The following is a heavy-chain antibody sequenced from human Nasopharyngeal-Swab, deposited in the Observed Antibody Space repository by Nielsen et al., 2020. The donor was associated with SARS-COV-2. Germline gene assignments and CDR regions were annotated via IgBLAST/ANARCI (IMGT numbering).Heavy chain of an antibody. CDR2: ISSSSSTI. CDR1: GFTFSSYW. D-gene: IGHD6-13*01. V-gene: IGHV3-48*02. J-gene: IGHJ4*02. Sequence: GESLKISCAASGFTFSSYWMTLVRQAPGKGLEWVSYISSSSSTIYYADSVKGRFTISRDNAKNSLYLQMNSLRDEDTAVYYCARDLSSRGSSWYSAFDYWGQGTLVTVSS. CDR3: ARDLSSRGSSWYSAFDY.